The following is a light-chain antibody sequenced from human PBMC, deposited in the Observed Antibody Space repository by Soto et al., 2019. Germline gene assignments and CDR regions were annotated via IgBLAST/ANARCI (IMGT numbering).Light chain of an antibody. CDR1: SSDVGGYYS. CDR2: DVS. Sequence: QSVLTQPASVSGSPGQSIAISCTGTSSDVGGYYSVSWYQQHPGKAPKLVIYDVSNRPSGVSNRFSGSKSGNTASLTISGLQAEDEADYYCSSYTSSSTRVFGGGTKLIVL. V-gene: IGLV2-14*01. J-gene: IGLJ2*01. CDR3: SSYTSSSTRV.